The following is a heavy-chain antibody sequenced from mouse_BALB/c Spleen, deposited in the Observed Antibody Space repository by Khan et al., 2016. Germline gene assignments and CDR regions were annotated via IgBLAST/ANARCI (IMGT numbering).Heavy chain of an antibody. CDR3: ARDGAYYGNPFAY. V-gene: IGHV5-6-3*01. Sequence: EVELVEAGGGLVQPGGSLKLSCAASGFTFSSYGMSWVRPTPDKRLELVATINSNGGSTYYPYSVKGRFTISRDNAKNTLYLQMSSLKAEDTAMYYCARDGAYYGNPFAYWGQGTLVTVSA. CDR1: GFTFSSYG. CDR2: INSNGGST. D-gene: IGHD2-10*01. J-gene: IGHJ3*01.